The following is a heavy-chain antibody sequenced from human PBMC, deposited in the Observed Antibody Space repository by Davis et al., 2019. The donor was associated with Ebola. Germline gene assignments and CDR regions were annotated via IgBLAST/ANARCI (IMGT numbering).Heavy chain of an antibody. Sequence: GESLKISCAASGFSFSTYGMQWVRQAPGKGLEWVAFISYEGSVKYYADSVKGRFTTSRDNSKNTLTLQMTSLGAEDTAVYYCVKDRGEMATIAYYSSGMDGWGQGTTVTVSS. V-gene: IGHV3-30*02. CDR3: VKDRGEMATIAYYSSGMDG. CDR1: GFSFSTYG. CDR2: ISYEGSVK. D-gene: IGHD5-24*01. J-gene: IGHJ6*02.